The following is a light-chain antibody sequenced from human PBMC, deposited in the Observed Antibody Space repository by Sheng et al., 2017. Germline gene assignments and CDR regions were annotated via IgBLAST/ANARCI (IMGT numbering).Light chain of an antibody. CDR1: QSISSW. Sequence: DIQMTQSPSTLSASVGDRVTITCRASQSISSWLAWYQQRPGKAPKLLIYKASSLESGVPSRFSGSGSGTEFTLTISSLQSEDFAVYYCQQFNLWPWTFGQGTNVDVK. J-gene: IGKJ1*01. CDR2: KAS. CDR3: QQFNLWPWT. V-gene: IGKV1-5*03.